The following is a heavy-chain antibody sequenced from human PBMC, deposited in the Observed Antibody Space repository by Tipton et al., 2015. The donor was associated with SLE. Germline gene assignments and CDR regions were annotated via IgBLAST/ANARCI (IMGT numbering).Heavy chain of an antibody. Sequence: QLVQSGAEVKKPGASVNVSCRASGYTFGHSGISWVRQAPGQGLEWMGWINPVSGATWYVQNLQGRVTMTRNTSISTAYMELSSLKSEDTAVYYCARGRIAVAGNHFDYWGQGTLVTVSS. D-gene: IGHD6-19*01. J-gene: IGHJ4*02. V-gene: IGHV1-8*02. CDR3: ARGRIAVAGNHFDY. CDR2: INPVSGAT. CDR1: GYTFGHSG.